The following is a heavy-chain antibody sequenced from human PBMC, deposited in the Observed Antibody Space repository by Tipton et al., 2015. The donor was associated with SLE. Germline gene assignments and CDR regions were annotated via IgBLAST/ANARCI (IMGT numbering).Heavy chain of an antibody. V-gene: IGHV3-53*01. J-gene: IGHJ4*02. CDR3: ATRAAGYSYGEGY. CDR1: GFTVSSNY. D-gene: IGHD5-18*01. CDR2: IYSGGST. Sequence: GSLRLSCAASGFTVSSNYMSWVRQAPGKGLEWVSVIYSGGSTYYADSVKGRFTISRDNSKNTLYLQMNSLRAEDTAVYYCATRAAGYSYGEGYWGQGTLVTVSS.